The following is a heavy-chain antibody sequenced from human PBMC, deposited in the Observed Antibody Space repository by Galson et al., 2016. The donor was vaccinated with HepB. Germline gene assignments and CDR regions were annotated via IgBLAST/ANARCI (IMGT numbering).Heavy chain of an antibody. CDR1: GYTFSSHG. D-gene: IGHD3/OR15-3a*01. J-gene: IGHJ6*02. CDR2: ISVYNGNI. V-gene: IGHV1-18*01. Sequence: SVKVSCKASGYTFSSHGINWVRQAPGQGLEWVGGISVYNGNIKYAPKMQDRVTMTTATSANTAYMELRNLRSDDTAVYYGARWTGVEGSYYGGMDVRGQGTTIIVSS. CDR3: ARWTGVEGSYYGGMDV.